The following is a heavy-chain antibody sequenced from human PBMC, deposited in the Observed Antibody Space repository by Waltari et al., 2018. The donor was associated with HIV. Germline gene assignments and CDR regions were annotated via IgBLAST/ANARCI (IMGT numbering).Heavy chain of an antibody. CDR1: GDSIRRSNHY. CDR2: ILHSGST. Sequence: QLQESGPGLVKPSETLSLTCSVSGDSIRRSNHYWGWIRQPPGKGLGWIGSILHSGSTYYNPSLKSRVTISIDTSLDQFSLSLNSVTAADTAIYYCARQEDFYDSSCYHYVLGPLDMWGQGTMVTVSS. J-gene: IGHJ3*02. D-gene: IGHD3-22*01. V-gene: IGHV4-39*01. CDR3: ARQEDFYDSSCYHYVLGPLDM.